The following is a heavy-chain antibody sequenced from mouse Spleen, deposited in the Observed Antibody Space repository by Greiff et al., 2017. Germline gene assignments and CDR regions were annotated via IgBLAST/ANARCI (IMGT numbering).Heavy chain of an antibody. V-gene: IGHV5-6-4*01. Sequence: EVKLVESGGGLVKLGGSLKLSCAASGFTFSSYYMSWVRQTPEKRLEWVATISSGGGSTYYPDSVKGRFTISRDNAKNTLYLQMSSLNSEDTAVYYCARDWDRYFDVWGAGTTVTVSS. CDR1: GFTFSSYY. CDR3: ARDWDRYFDV. CDR2: ISSGGGST. D-gene: IGHD4-1*01. J-gene: IGHJ1*01.